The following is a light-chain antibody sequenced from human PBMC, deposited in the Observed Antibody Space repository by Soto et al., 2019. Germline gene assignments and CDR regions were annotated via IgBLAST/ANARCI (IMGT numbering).Light chain of an antibody. Sequence: EIVLTQSPGTLSLSPGQRAALSCRASQSLTSNSLAWYQHKPGQAPRLLIYGASSRATGIPDRFSGSGSGTDFTLTISRLVPEDFAVYSCQHYDTSPLTFGGGTKVDIK. CDR2: GAS. V-gene: IGKV3-20*01. J-gene: IGKJ4*01. CDR1: QSLTSNS. CDR3: QHYDTSPLT.